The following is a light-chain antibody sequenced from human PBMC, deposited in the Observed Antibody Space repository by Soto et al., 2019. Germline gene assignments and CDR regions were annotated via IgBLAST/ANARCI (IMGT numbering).Light chain of an antibody. CDR2: GAS. V-gene: IGKV3-20*01. CDR1: QSVSNSY. CDR3: KQYGSSPYT. J-gene: IGKJ2*01. Sequence: EIVLTQSPGTLSLSPGERATLSCRASQSVSNSYLAWYQQKPGQAPRLLIFGASNRATGIPDRFSGSGSGTDFTLTISRLEPEDFALYYCKQYGSSPYTFGQGTKLAIK.